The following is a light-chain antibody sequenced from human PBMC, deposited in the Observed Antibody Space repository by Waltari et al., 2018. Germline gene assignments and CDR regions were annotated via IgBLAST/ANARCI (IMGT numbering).Light chain of an antibody. Sequence: DIVMTKSPDYLAVYQGERATNNCKSSQSVVYSCNNKNYLAGYQQKPGQPPKLLIYWASTRESGVPVRFSGSGSGTDFTLTVRSLHAEDEAVYYCQQYYSTPWTFGQGTNVEIK. CDR2: WAS. CDR1: QSVVYSCNNKNY. J-gene: IGKJ1*01. CDR3: QQYYSTPWT. V-gene: IGKV4-1*01.